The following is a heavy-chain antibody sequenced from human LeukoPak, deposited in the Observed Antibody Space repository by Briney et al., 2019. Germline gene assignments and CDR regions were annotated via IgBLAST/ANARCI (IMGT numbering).Heavy chain of an antibody. D-gene: IGHD3-10*01. CDR3: AKFGLAGSGRYHDAFDM. J-gene: IGHJ3*02. CDR1: GFTFSSYE. Sequence: GGSLRLSCAASGFTFSSYEMNWVRQAPGKGLEWVSYISSSGSTIYYADSVKGRFTISRDNAKNSLYLQMNSLRAEDTAVYYCAKFGLAGSGRYHDAFDMWGQGTMVTVSS. CDR2: ISSSGSTI. V-gene: IGHV3-48*03.